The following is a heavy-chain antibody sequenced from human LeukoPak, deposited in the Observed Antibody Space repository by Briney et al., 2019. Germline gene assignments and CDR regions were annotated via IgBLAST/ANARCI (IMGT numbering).Heavy chain of an antibody. Sequence: PSETLSLTCAVYGGSFSGYYWSWIRQPPGKGLGWIGEINHSGSTNYNPSLKSRVTISVDTSKNQFSLKLSSVTAADTAVYYCARPAIAVAGTTDYWGQGTLVTVSS. D-gene: IGHD6-19*01. V-gene: IGHV4-34*01. CDR3: ARPAIAVAGTTDY. CDR2: INHSGST. CDR1: GGSFSGYY. J-gene: IGHJ4*02.